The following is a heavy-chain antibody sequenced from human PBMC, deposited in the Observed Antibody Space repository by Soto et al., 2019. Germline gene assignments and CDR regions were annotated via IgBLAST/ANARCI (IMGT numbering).Heavy chain of an antibody. D-gene: IGHD1-26*01. V-gene: IGHV4-39*01. Sequence: SETLSLTCTASDGSISSSSYYWGWIRQPPGEGLEWIGSIYYSGNTYYNPSLKSRVTISVDTSKNQFSLKLNSVTAADTAVYYCARRYSGSYYRFDYWGQGTLVTVSS. J-gene: IGHJ4*02. CDR3: ARRYSGSYYRFDY. CDR2: IYYSGNT. CDR1: DGSISSSSYY.